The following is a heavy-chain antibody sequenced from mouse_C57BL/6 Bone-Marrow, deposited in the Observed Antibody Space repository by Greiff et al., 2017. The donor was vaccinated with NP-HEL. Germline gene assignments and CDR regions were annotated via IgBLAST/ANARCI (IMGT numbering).Heavy chain of an antibody. J-gene: IGHJ4*01. V-gene: IGHV1-76*01. CDR1: GYTFTDYY. D-gene: IGHD3-2*02. CDR2: IYPGSGNT. Sequence: QVQLQQSGAELVRPGASVKLSCKASGYTFTDYYINWVKQRPGQGLEWIARIYPGSGNTYYNEKFKGKATLTAEKSSSTAYMQLSSLTSEDSAVYFCAIDSSGYYYAMDYWGQGTSVTVSS. CDR3: AIDSSGYYYAMDY.